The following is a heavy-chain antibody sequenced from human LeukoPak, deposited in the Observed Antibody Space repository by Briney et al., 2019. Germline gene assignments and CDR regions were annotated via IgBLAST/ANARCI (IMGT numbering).Heavy chain of an antibody. CDR1: GFTFSSYA. V-gene: IGHV3-30-3*01. D-gene: IGHD1-26*01. Sequence: GGSLRLSCAASGFTFSSYAMHWVRQAPGKGLEGVAVISYDGSNKYYADSVKGRFTISRDNSKNTLYLQMNSLRAEDTAVYYCARDLEWELLPLGSYFDYWGQGTLVTVSS. J-gene: IGHJ4*02. CDR3: ARDLEWELLPLGSYFDY. CDR2: ISYDGSNK.